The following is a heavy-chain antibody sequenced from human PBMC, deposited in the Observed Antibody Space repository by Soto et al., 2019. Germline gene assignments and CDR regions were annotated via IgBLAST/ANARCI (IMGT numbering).Heavy chain of an antibody. J-gene: IGHJ6*02. CDR2: IIPIFGTA. CDR1: GGTFSSYA. CDR3: ARDPAGDSNLRRYYYYGMDV. V-gene: IGHV1-69*06. Sequence: QVQLVQSGAEVKKPGSSVKVSCKASGGTFSSYAISWVRQAPGQGLEWMGGIIPIFGTANYAQKFQGRVTITADKSTSTAYMELSSLSSDDTAVYYCARDPAGDSNLRRYYYYGMDVWGQGTTVTVSS. D-gene: IGHD3-22*01.